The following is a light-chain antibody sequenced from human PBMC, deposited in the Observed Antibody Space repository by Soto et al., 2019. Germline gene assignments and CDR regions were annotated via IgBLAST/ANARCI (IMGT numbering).Light chain of an antibody. CDR3: QSYDSSNVV. J-gene: IGLJ2*01. CDR2: EDN. CDR1: SGSIASNY. V-gene: IGLV6-57*04. Sequence: NFMLTQPHSVSESPGKTVTISCTRSSGSIASNYVQWYQQRPGSAPTTVIYEDNQRPSGVPDRFSGSIDSSSNSVSLTISGLKTEDEADYYCQSYDSSNVVFGGGTKLTVL.